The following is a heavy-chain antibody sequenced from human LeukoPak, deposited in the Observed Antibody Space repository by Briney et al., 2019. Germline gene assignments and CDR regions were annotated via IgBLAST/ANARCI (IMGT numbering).Heavy chain of an antibody. Sequence: GGSLRLSCAASGFTFSSYGMQWVGQAPGKGLEWVAFIRYDGSKKYYADSGKGGFTISRDNSKNTLYLQMNSLRAEDTAVYYCAKAQYSSGWYGTYYYYMDVWGKGTTVTISS. CDR1: GFTFSSYG. V-gene: IGHV3-30*02. CDR2: IRYDGSKK. CDR3: AKAQYSSGWYGTYYYYMDV. J-gene: IGHJ6*03. D-gene: IGHD6-19*01.